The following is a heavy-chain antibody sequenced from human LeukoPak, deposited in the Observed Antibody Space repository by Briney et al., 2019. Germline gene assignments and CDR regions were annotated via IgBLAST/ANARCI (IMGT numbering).Heavy chain of an antibody. D-gene: IGHD3-22*01. V-gene: IGHV3-23*01. CDR2: ISGSGGST. J-gene: IGHJ4*02. CDR1: GFTFSSYA. CDR3: AKNQDDYYDSSGYPRDFHY. Sequence: RGSLRLSCAASGFTFSSYAMSWVRQAPGKGLEWVSAISGSGGSTYYADSVKGRFTISRDNSKNTLYLQMNSLRAEDTAVYYCAKNQDDYYDSSGYPRDFHYWGQGTLVTVSS.